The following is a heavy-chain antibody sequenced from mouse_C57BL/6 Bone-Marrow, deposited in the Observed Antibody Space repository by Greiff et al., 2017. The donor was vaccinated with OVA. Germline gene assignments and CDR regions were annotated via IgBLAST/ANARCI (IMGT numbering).Heavy chain of an antibody. J-gene: IGHJ2*01. D-gene: IGHD1-1*01. V-gene: IGHV1-18*01. CDR3: ARWGYYGSSYELDY. Sequence: DVKLQESGPELVKPGASVKIPCKASGYTFTDYNMDWVKQSHGKSLEWIGDINPNNGGTIYNQKFKGKATLTVDKSSSTAYMELRSLTSEDTAVYYSARWGYYGSSYELDYWGQGTTLTVSS. CDR1: GYTFTDYN. CDR2: INPNNGGT.